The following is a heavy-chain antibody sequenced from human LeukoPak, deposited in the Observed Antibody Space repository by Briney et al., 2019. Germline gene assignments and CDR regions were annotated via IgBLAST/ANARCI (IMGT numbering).Heavy chain of an antibody. D-gene: IGHD3-22*01. CDR3: ARQGGYLSHYGMDV. J-gene: IGHJ6*02. Sequence: SVKVSCKASGGTFSSYAISWVRQAPGQGLEWMGGIIPIFGTANYAQKFQGRVTITADESTSTAYRELSSLRSEDTAVDYCARQGGYLSHYGMDVWGQGTTVTVSS. V-gene: IGHV1-69*13. CDR1: GGTFSSYA. CDR2: IIPIFGTA.